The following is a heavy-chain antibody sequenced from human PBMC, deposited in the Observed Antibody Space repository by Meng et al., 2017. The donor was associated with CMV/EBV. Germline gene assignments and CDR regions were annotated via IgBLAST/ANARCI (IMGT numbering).Heavy chain of an antibody. CDR3: ARFMSSSWDHYFDY. Sequence: QVHLCKCGSEVKKPWSSVKVSCKASGYTCTGYYMHWVRQAPGQGLEWMGWINPNSGGTNYAQKFQGRVTMTRDTSISTAYMELSRLRSDDTAVYYCARFMSSSWDHYFDYWGQGTLVTVSS. J-gene: IGHJ4*02. CDR1: GYTCTGYY. V-gene: IGHV1-2*02. D-gene: IGHD6-13*01. CDR2: INPNSGGT.